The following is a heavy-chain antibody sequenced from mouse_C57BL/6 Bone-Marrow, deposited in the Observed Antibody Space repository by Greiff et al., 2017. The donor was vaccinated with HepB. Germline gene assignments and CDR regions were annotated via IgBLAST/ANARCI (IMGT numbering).Heavy chain of an antibody. V-gene: IGHV14-1*01. J-gene: IGHJ1*03. CDR1: GFNIKDYY. CDR2: IDPDDGGT. D-gene: IGHD1-1*01. Sequence: EVQLQQSGAELVRPGASVKLSCTASGFNIKDYYMHWVKQRPEQGLEWIGRIDPDDGGTEYAPKFQGKATMTADTSTNTAYLQLSSLTSEDTAVYYCTLITTVVARYFDVWGTGTTVTVSS. CDR3: TLITTVVARYFDV.